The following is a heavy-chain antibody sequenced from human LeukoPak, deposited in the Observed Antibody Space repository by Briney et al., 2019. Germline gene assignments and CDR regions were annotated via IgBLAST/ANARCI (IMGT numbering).Heavy chain of an antibody. V-gene: IGHV3-21*01. D-gene: IGHD6-13*01. Sequence: PGGSLRLSCAASGFTFSSYSMNWVRQAPGKGLEWVSFISTSSSYIHNTDSVKGRFTISRDNAENSLYLQMNSLRSEDTAVYYCARAAIAAARIYYYMDVWGKGTTVTVSS. CDR3: ARAAIAAARIYYYMDV. J-gene: IGHJ6*03. CDR2: ISTSSSYI. CDR1: GFTFSSYS.